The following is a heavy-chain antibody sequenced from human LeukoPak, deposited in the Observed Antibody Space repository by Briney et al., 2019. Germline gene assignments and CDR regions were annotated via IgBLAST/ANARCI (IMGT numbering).Heavy chain of an antibody. D-gene: IGHD3-22*01. J-gene: IGHJ4*02. V-gene: IGHV4-30-4*01. Sequence: SETLSLTCTVSGGSISSGDYYWSWIRQPPGKGLEWIGYIYYSGNTYYNPSLKSRVTISVDTSKNQFSLKLSSVTAADTAVYYCARQYNDSSDYSDSYYFDYWGQGTLVTVSS. CDR2: IYYSGNT. CDR1: GGSISSGDYY. CDR3: ARQYNDSSDYSDSYYFDY.